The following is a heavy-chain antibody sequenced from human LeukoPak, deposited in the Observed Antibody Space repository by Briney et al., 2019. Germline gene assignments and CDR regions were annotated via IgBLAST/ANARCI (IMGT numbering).Heavy chain of an antibody. J-gene: IGHJ4*02. CDR3: AREAWRGYSYGTGIDY. CDR1: GYTFTGYY. CDR2: INPNSGGT. V-gene: IGHV1-2*02. D-gene: IGHD5-18*01. Sequence: ASVKVSCKASGYTFTGYYMHWVRQAPGHGLEWMGWINPNSGGTNYAQKFQGRVTMTRDTSISTAYMELSRLRSDDTAVYYCAREAWRGYSYGTGIDYWGQGTLVTVSS.